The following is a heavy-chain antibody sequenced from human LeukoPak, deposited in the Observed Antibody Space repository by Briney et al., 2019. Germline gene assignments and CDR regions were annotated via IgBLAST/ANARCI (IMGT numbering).Heavy chain of an antibody. J-gene: IGHJ4*02. CDR3: ARELNYDSSGYYFDY. CDR1: GYTFTVYF. CDR2: INPNSGGT. D-gene: IGHD3-22*01. Sequence: GASVKVSCKASGYTFTVYFMHWVRQAPGQGLEWMGWINPNSGGTHYAQKFQGRVTMTRDTSISTAYMELSRPRSRDTTVYYCARELNYDSSGYYFDYWGQGTLVTVSS. V-gene: IGHV1-2*02.